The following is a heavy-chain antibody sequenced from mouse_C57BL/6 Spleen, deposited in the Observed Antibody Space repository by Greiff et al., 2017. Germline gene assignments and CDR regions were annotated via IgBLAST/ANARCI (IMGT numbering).Heavy chain of an antibody. V-gene: IGHV1-26*01. J-gene: IGHJ2*01. CDR3: ARNRDYYGSSLYFDY. D-gene: IGHD1-1*01. CDR1: GYTFTDYY. CDR2: INPNNGGT. Sequence: VQLQQSGPELVKPGASVKISCKASGYTFTDYYMNWVKQSHGKSLEWIGDINPNNGGTSYNQKFKGKATLTVDKSSSTAYMELRSLTSEDSAVYYCARNRDYYGSSLYFDYWGQGTTLTVSS.